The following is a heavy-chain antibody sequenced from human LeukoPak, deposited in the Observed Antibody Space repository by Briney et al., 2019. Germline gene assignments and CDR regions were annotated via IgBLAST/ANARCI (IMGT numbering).Heavy chain of an antibody. CDR1: GGSINSSSYY. V-gene: IGHV4-39*07. CDR2: LYYSGTT. CDR3: AREGQWLATQYFDY. D-gene: IGHD6-19*01. J-gene: IGHJ4*02. Sequence: SETLSLTCTVSGGSINSSSYYWGWIRQPPGKGLEWIGSLYYSGTTYCTPSLKSRVSISVDTSNNQFSLTLSSVTAADTAVYYCAREGQWLATQYFDYWGQGTLVTVSS.